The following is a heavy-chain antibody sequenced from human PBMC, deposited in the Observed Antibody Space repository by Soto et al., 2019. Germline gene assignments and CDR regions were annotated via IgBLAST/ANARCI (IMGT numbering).Heavy chain of an antibody. J-gene: IGHJ4*02. Sequence: DVQLLESGGALVQPGESLRLSCAASGFTFEKYWITWARQAPGKGLELVANIKEDGSDKTYGDSVKGRFTVSRDNTNDFLFLQMNSLRDEDTAVYYCARCRSTDYWGQGTMFIVSS. CDR1: GFTFEKYW. V-gene: IGHV3-7*01. CDR3: ARCRSTDY. CDR2: IKEDGSDK.